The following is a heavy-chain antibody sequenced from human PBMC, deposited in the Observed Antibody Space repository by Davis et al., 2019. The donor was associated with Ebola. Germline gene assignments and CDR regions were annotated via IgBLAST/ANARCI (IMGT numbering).Heavy chain of an antibody. V-gene: IGHV1-46*01. CDR1: GYRFTSYY. D-gene: IGHD3-22*01. CDR2: INPITGGT. Sequence: ASVTVSCKASGYRFTSYYMHWVRQAPGQGLEWMGIINPITGGTSYAQSFQVRVNMTRDTSTSTVYMELSSLRSEDTAVYYCAREGGRYYDSSGYVFDIWGQGTMVKVSS. J-gene: IGHJ3*02. CDR3: AREGGRYYDSSGYVFDI.